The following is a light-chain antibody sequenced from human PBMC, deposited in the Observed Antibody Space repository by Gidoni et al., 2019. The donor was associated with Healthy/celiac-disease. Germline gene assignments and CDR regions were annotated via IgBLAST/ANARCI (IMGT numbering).Light chain of an antibody. CDR2: AAY. CDR1: QSISSY. Sequence: IQMPQSPSSLSSSVGDRVTITCRASQSISSYLHWYQQKPGKAPKLLIYAAYSEQSGVPSRFSGRGSETDYTHNMSSLQPEDGATYYCQKSYSTLWTFGQGTKVEIK. CDR3: QKSYSTLWT. V-gene: IGKV1-39*01. J-gene: IGKJ1*01.